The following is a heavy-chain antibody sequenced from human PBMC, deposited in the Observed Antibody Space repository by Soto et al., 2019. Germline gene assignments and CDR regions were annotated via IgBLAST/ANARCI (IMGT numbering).Heavy chain of an antibody. CDR1: GFSLSNIGAG. D-gene: IGHD6-19*01. J-gene: IGHJ4*02. V-gene: IGHV2-5*02. CDR2: IYWGDNK. Sequence: QMTVKESTPTLVKPTQTLTLTCTFSGFSLSNIGAGVGWIRQLPGKALEWLALIYWGDNKRYNSSLKTRLTITKDTSKNHVVLTVANMDPADTGTYYCAYIAKANGWQVSEYRGKGTLVTVPS. CDR3: AYIAKANGWQVSEY.